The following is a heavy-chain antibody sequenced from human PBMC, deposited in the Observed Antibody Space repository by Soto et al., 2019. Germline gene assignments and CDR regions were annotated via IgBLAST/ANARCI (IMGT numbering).Heavy chain of an antibody. J-gene: IGHJ3*02. CDR1: GFTFSSYD. V-gene: IGHV3-13*01. CDR3: ASSTTPADAFDI. CDR2: IGTAGDT. D-gene: IGHD2-2*01. Sequence: GGSLRLSCAASGFTFSSYDMHWARQATGKGLEWVSAIGTAGDTYYPGSVKGRFTISRENAKNSLYLQMNSLRAEDTAVYYCASSTTPADAFDIWGQGTMVTVSS.